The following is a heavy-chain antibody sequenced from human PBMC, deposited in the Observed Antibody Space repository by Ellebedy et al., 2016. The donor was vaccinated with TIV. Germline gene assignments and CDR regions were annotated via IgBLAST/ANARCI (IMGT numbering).Heavy chain of an antibody. CDR3: ARDRVGWFDY. V-gene: IGHV3-7*03. Sequence: GGSLRLSCAASGFTFTSDWMTWVRQAPGKGLEWVANIKQDGSETHYVDSVKGRFSISRDNTQNSLFLQMHGLRAEDTAVFYCARDRVGWFDYWGQGTLVTVSS. CDR2: IKQDGSET. CDR1: GFTFTSDW. J-gene: IGHJ5*01.